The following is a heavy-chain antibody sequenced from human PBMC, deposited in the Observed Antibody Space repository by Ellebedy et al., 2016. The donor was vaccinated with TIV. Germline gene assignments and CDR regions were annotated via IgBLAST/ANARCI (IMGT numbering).Heavy chain of an antibody. V-gene: IGHV5-51*01. CDR1: GYIFTNFW. Sequence: GESLKISXKGSGYIFTNFWIAWVRQMPGEGLEWMGIIWPGDSDTRYSPSFQGQVTISADKSISTAYLQWSSLKASDTAVYYCARHFGKYISGWPTGTFDYWGQGSLVTVSS. J-gene: IGHJ4*02. CDR3: ARHFGKYISGWPTGTFDY. D-gene: IGHD6-19*01. CDR2: IWPGDSDT.